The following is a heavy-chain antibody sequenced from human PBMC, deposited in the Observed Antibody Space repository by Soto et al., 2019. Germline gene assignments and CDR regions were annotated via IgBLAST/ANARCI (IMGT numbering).Heavy chain of an antibody. CDR1: GFTFSSYG. V-gene: IGHV3-30*18. D-gene: IGHD3-10*01. J-gene: IGHJ6*02. Sequence: GGSLRLSCAASGFTFSSYGMHWVRQAPGKGLEWVAVISYDGSNKYYADSVKGRFTISRDNSKNTLYLQVNSLRAEDTAVYYCAKDRLAMVRGAPSYGMDVWGQGNPGHRLL. CDR3: AKDRLAMVRGAPSYGMDV. CDR2: ISYDGSNK.